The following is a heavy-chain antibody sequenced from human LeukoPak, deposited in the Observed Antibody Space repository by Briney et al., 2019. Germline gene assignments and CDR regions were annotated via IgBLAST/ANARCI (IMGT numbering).Heavy chain of an antibody. V-gene: IGHV3-53*05. CDR1: GFSVSSNY. D-gene: IGHD3-3*01. J-gene: IGHJ3*02. CDR2: IYSGGDT. CDR3: AKGIGMFLEWLSTSDAFDI. Sequence: PGGSLRLSCAASGFSVSSNYMNWVRQAPGKGLEWVSVIYSGGDTYYAESVKGRFTISRDNAKNSLYLQMNSLRAEDTALYYCAKGIGMFLEWLSTSDAFDIWGQGTMVTVSS.